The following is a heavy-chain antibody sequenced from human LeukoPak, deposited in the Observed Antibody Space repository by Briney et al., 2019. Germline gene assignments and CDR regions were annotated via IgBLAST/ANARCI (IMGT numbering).Heavy chain of an antibody. V-gene: IGHV3-23*01. Sequence: SGGSLRLSCAASGFTFSSYAMGWVRQAPGKGLEWISAISVSDTTYYADSVKGRFTISRDNSKNTLYLQMNSLRAEDTAVYYCALSGGSNWYGLECWGQGTLVAVSS. D-gene: IGHD6-13*01. CDR3: ALSGGSNWYGLEC. J-gene: IGHJ4*02. CDR1: GFTFSSYA. CDR2: ISVSDTT.